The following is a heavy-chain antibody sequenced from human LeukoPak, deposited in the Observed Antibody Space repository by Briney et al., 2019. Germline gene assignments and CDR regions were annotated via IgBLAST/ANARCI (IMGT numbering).Heavy chain of an antibody. J-gene: IGHJ4*02. CDR3: ARVSVGGRLSRSYHKWPLDY. Sequence: SSVKVSCKASGGTFSSYAINWVRQATGQGLEWMGWMNPNSGNTDYSQKFQGRVTMTRNTSISTAYMELSSLRSEDTAVYYCARVSVGGRLSRSYHKWPLDYWGQGTLVTVSS. CDR1: GGTFSSYA. V-gene: IGHV1-8*02. D-gene: IGHD1-26*01. CDR2: MNPNSGNT.